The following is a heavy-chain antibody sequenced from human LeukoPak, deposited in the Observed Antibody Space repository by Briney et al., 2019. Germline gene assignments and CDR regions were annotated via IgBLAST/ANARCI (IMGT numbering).Heavy chain of an antibody. CDR1: GFXFSSYH. CDR3: AKDLPGITIFGALHY. Sequence: GGSLRLSCVASGFXFSSYHMNWVRQAPGKGLEWVSTITAGGGSTYYGDSVKGRFTISRDNSKNTLYLQLNSLRADDTAVYYCAKDLPGITIFGALHYWGQGALVTVS. CDR2: ITAGGGST. J-gene: IGHJ4*02. D-gene: IGHD3-3*01. V-gene: IGHV3-23*01.